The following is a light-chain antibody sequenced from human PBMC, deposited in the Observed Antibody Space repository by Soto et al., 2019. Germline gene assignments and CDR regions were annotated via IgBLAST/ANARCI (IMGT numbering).Light chain of an antibody. J-gene: IGKJ2*01. Sequence: IVLTQSPVTMSLSPGERAILSCRTSQSVSSYLAWYQQKPGQAPRLLIYDASKRAPGIPVRFTGSGSGTDFTFTISSLEPEDFAVYYCQQRANWPRTFGQGTMVDIK. CDR1: QSVSSY. CDR2: DAS. V-gene: IGKV3-11*01. CDR3: QQRANWPRT.